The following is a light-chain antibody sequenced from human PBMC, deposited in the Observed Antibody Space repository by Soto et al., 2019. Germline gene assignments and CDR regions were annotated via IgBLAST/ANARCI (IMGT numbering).Light chain of an antibody. CDR2: GPS. Sequence: EIVLTQSPGTLSLSPGERATLSCRASQNVNSNHIAWYQQKPGQAPRLLIYGPSSRATGIPERFSGSGSGTDFTLTISRLEPEDFAVYFCHQYAYSPWAFGQGTKVDIK. CDR1: QNVNSNH. J-gene: IGKJ1*01. V-gene: IGKV3-20*01. CDR3: HQYAYSPWA.